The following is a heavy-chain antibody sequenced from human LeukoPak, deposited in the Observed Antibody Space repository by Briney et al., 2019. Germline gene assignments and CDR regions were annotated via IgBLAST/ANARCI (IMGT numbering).Heavy chain of an antibody. CDR2: ISSDGSNK. J-gene: IGHJ4*02. Sequence: APGKGLEWVAVISSDGSNKYYADSVKGRFTISRDNSKNTLYLQMNSLRAEDTAVYYCAQRDYWGQGTLVTVSS. V-gene: IGHV3-30*18. CDR3: AQRDY.